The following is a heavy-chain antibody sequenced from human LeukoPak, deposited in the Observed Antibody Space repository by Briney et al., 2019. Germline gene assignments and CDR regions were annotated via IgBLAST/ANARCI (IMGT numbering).Heavy chain of an antibody. J-gene: IGHJ4*02. D-gene: IGHD6-19*01. Sequence: PGGSLRLSCAASGFTFSSYGMHWVRQAPGKGLEWVAVIWYDGSNKYYADSVKGRFTISRDNSKNTLYLQMNSLRAEDTAVYYCAREGSVAGNTGIDYWGQGTLVTVSS. CDR1: GFTFSSYG. CDR3: AREGSVAGNTGIDY. V-gene: IGHV3-33*01. CDR2: IWYDGSNK.